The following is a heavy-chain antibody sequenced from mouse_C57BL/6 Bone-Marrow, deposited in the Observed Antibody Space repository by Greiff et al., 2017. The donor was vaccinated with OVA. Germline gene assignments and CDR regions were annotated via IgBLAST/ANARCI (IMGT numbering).Heavy chain of an antibody. V-gene: IGHV14-1*01. CDR1: GFNIKEYY. D-gene: IGHD1-1*01. CDR3: TTSDYYGSSPCAY. Sequence: EVQGVESGAELVRPGASVKLSCTASGFNIKEYYMHWVKQRPEQGLEWIGRIDPEDGDTEYAPKFQGKATMTADTSSNTAYLQLSIPTSEDTAVYYCTTSDYYGSSPCAYWGQGTLVTVSA. J-gene: IGHJ3*01. CDR2: IDPEDGDT.